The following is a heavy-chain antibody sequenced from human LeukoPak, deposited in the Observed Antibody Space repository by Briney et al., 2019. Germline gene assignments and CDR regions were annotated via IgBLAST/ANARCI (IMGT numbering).Heavy chain of an antibody. CDR2: IYTGGNT. Sequence: PGGSLRLSCAASGFIVSSNYMNWVRQAPGKGLEWVSVIYTGGNTYYADSVKGRFTISRDNSKNTLYLQMHSLRAEDTAVYYCASPSSGQSFDIWGQGTMATVSS. CDR3: ASPSSGQSFDI. V-gene: IGHV3-53*01. CDR1: GFIVSSNY. D-gene: IGHD6-19*01. J-gene: IGHJ3*02.